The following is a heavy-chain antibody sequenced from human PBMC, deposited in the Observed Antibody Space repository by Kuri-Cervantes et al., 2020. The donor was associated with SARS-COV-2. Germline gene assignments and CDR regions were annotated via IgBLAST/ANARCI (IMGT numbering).Heavy chain of an antibody. D-gene: IGHD6-13*01. J-gene: IGHJ3*02. CDR1: GGYVNRGSYY. Sequence: SETLSLTCSISGGYVNRGSYYWTWIRQAPGKGLEWIAYMYYNVKTTYNPSLKSRVTISADTSKNQFSLKLTSVTAADTAVYYCARDDFSYGSNHFDIWGQGTMVTVSS. V-gene: IGHV4-61*01. CDR3: ARDDFSYGSNHFDI. CDR2: MYYNVKT.